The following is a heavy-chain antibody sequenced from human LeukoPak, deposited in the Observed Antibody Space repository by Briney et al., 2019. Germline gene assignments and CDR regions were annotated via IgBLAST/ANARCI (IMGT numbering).Heavy chain of an antibody. Sequence: SETLSLTCSVSGGSINNYYWSWIRQSPGKGLEWIGYIYYIGTTNYNPSLKSRVTISVDTSKNQFSLKLSSVTAADTAVYYCARDGYSGNDGLWGQGTLVTVSS. CDR1: GGSINNYY. V-gene: IGHV4-59*01. D-gene: IGHD5-12*01. CDR2: IYYIGTT. J-gene: IGHJ4*02. CDR3: ARDGYSGNDGL.